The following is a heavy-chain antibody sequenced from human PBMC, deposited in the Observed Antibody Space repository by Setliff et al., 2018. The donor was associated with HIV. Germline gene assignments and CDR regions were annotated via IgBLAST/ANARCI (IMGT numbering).Heavy chain of an antibody. CDR1: GFSLSNPRMG. CDR3: ARSPRGYNFWSGYYTGYYYYGMDV. V-gene: IGHV2-26*01. Sequence: ASGPTLVNPTGTLTLTCTVSGFSLSNPRMGVSWIRQPPGKALEWLAHIFSHDERSFNTSLKSRLTISKDTSKSQVVLTMANMDPVDTATYYCARSPRGYNFWSGYYTGYYYYGMDVWGQGTTVTVSS. D-gene: IGHD3-3*01. J-gene: IGHJ6*02. CDR2: IFSHDER.